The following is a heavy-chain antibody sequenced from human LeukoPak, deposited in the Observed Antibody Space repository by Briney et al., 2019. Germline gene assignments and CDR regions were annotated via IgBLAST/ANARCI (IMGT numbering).Heavy chain of an antibody. Sequence: GGSLRISCAASGFTFSSYAMSWVRQAPGKGLEWVSAISGSGGSTYYADSVKGRFTISRHNSKNTLYLQMNSLRAEDTAVYYCARAVEYSYGAGFDYWGQGTLVTVSS. CDR3: ARAVEYSYGAGFDY. J-gene: IGHJ4*02. V-gene: IGHV3-23*01. CDR1: GFTFSSYA. D-gene: IGHD5-18*01. CDR2: ISGSGGST.